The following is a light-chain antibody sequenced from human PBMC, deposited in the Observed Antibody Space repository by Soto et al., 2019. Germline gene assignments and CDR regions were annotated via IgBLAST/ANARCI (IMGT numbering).Light chain of an antibody. CDR2: GAS. V-gene: IGKV3-20*01. Sequence: EIVWTQSPGTLSLSPGERATLSGRASQSVSSSYLAWYQQKPGQAPRLLIYGASSRATGIPDRFSGSGSGTDFTLTISRMEPEDFAVYYCQQYGSSPRTFGQGTKVEIK. J-gene: IGKJ1*01. CDR3: QQYGSSPRT. CDR1: QSVSSSY.